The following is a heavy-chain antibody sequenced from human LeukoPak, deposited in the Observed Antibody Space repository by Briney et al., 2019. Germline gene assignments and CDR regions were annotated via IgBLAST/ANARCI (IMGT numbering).Heavy chain of an antibody. CDR2: IFPIFGTA. Sequence: GASVNVSCKASGGTFINYAISWVRQAPGQGLEWMGGIFPIFGTANYAQKFQGRVTITTDESTSTVYMEVSSVRFEDTAVYYCAKDRASSSWSRDAFDIWGQGTVVTVSS. J-gene: IGHJ3*02. CDR3: AKDRASSSWSRDAFDI. CDR1: GGTFINYA. V-gene: IGHV1-69*05. D-gene: IGHD6-13*01.